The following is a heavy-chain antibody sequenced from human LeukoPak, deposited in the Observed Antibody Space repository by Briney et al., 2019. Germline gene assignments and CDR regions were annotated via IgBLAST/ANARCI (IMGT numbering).Heavy chain of an antibody. Sequence: SESLSLTCAVSGGSISSGGYSWSWIRQPPGKGLEWIGYIHHSGSTYYNPSLKSRVTISVDRSKNQFSLKLSSVTAADTAVYYCARALYYDSSARQYYFDYWGQGTLVTVSS. V-gene: IGHV4-30-2*01. D-gene: IGHD3-22*01. CDR3: ARALYYDSSARQYYFDY. CDR2: IHHSGST. CDR1: GGSISSGGYS. J-gene: IGHJ4*02.